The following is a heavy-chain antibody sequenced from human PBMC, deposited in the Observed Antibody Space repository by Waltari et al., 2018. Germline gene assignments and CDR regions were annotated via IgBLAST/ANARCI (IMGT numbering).Heavy chain of an antibody. D-gene: IGHD6-13*01. Sequence: QLQLVHPGAAVDEPGCAVKVACTASVSTFSSYATSWVRHASGQGLEWMGGIIPIFGTANYAQKFQCRVTITADESTSTAYMELSSLRSEDTAVYYCARRGYMEESYYFDYWGQGTLVTVSS. CDR1: VSTFSSYA. J-gene: IGHJ4*02. CDR2: IIPIFGTA. V-gene: IGHV1-69*01. CDR3: ARRGYMEESYYFDY.